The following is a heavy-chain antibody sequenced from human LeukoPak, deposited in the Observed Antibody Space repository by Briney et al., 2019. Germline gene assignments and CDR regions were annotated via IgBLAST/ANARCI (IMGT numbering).Heavy chain of an antibody. J-gene: IGHJ5*02. CDR1: GDSVSSNSVA. V-gene: IGHV6-1*01. CDR3: ARTEYSSSRSPWGFDP. CDR2: TYYRSKWYN. D-gene: IGHD6-6*01. Sequence: SQTLSLTCAISGDSVSSNSVAWNWIRQSPSRGLEWLGRTYYRSKWYNDFAASVKSRITIKPDTSKNQFSLQLNSVTPEDTAVYYCARTEYSSSRSPWGFDPWGQGTLVTVSS.